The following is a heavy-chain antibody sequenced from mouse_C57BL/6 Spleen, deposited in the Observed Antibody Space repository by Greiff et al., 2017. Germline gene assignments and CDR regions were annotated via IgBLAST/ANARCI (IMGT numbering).Heavy chain of an antibody. D-gene: IGHD1-1*01. CDR2: ISSGGDYI. CDR1: GFTFSSYA. Sequence: EVMLVESGEGLVKPGGSLKLSCAASGFTFSSYAMSWVRQTPEKRLEWVAYISSGGDYIYYADTVKGRFTISRDNARNTLYLQMSSLKSEDTAMYYWTRVYYGSPYAMDYWGQGTSVTVSS. J-gene: IGHJ4*01. CDR3: TRVYYGSPYAMDY. V-gene: IGHV5-9-1*02.